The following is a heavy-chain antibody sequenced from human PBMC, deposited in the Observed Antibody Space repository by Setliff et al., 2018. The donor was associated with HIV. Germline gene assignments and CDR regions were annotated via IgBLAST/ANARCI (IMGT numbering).Heavy chain of an antibody. V-gene: IGHV1-18*01. D-gene: IGHD3-16*01. J-gene: IGHJ5*02. Sequence: ASVKVSCKASGYTFTAYGITWVRQAPGQGLEWMGWISVYNGNTNYAQKLQGRVTMATDTSTGTTYLDLRNLRSDDTAVYYCARGVLITFGDQNWFDPWGQGTLVTVSS. CDR3: ARGVLITFGDQNWFDP. CDR2: ISVYNGNT. CDR1: GYTFTAYG.